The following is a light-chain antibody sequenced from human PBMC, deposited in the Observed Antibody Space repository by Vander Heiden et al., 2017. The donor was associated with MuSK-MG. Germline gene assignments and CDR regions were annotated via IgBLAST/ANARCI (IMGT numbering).Light chain of an antibody. CDR1: QRISSY. J-gene: IGKJ1*01. V-gene: IGKV1-39*01. CDR2: AAS. CDR3: QQSYSTPRT. Sequence: DIQMTQSPASLSASVGDRVTITCRASQRISSYLNWYQQRPGKAPKVVIYAASSLQSGVPSRFSGSGSGTDFTLTITSLQPEDSATYYCQQSYSTPRTFGQGTKVQI.